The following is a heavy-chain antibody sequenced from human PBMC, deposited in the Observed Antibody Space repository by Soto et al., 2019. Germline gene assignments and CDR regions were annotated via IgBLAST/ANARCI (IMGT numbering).Heavy chain of an antibody. CDR3: ARAIRYYYGSGSYSPYYYGMDV. D-gene: IGHD3-10*01. V-gene: IGHV1-69*01. J-gene: IGHJ6*02. CDR1: GGTFSSYA. CDR2: IIPIFGTA. Sequence: QVQLVQSGAEVKKPGSSVKVSCKASGGTFSSYAISWVRQAPEQGLEWMGGIIPIFGTANYAQKFQGRVTITADESTSTAYMELSSLRSEDTAVYYCARAIRYYYGSGSYSPYYYGMDVWGQGTTVTVSS.